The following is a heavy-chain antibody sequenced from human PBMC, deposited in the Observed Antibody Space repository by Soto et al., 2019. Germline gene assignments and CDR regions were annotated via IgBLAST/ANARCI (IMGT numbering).Heavy chain of an antibody. CDR2: IGGTGTDT. D-gene: IGHD1-20*01. CDR1: RFTFSDCA. CDR3: AKDAVPYNGKWVRFDS. J-gene: IGHJ5*01. Sequence: DVQLLESGGGLVQPGGSLTLSCAASRFTFSDCAMSWVRQAPGKGLEWVSSIGGTGTDTHYADSVKGRFTISRDNSRNTLYLQIDSLRDEDTAVYYGAKDAVPYNGKWVRFDSWGQGTLVIVSS. V-gene: IGHV3-23*01.